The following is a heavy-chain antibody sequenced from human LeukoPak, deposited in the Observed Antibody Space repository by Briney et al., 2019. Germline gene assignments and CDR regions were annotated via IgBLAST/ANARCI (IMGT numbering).Heavy chain of an antibody. D-gene: IGHD3-22*01. CDR1: GGSISSYY. Sequence: PSETLSLTCTVSGGSISSYYWSWIRQPPGKGLEWIGYIYYSGSTNYNPPLKSRVTISVDTSKNQFSLKLSSVTAADTAVYYCAREAEYYYDSKGAFDIWGQGTMVTVPS. CDR3: AREAEYYYDSKGAFDI. J-gene: IGHJ3*02. V-gene: IGHV4-59*01. CDR2: IYYSGST.